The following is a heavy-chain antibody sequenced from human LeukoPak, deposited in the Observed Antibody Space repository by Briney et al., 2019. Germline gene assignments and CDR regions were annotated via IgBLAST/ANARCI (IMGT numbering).Heavy chain of an antibody. D-gene: IGHD6-19*01. Sequence: GGSLRLSCAASGFTFRNYGMHWVRQAPGKGLEWVALIWYDGSNKYYADSVKGRFTISRDNSKNMLYLQMNSLRTEDTAVYYCATLRSDSSGWYYFDYWDQGTLVTVSS. CDR2: IWYDGSNK. J-gene: IGHJ4*02. V-gene: IGHV3-30*02. CDR1: GFTFRNYG. CDR3: ATLRSDSSGWYYFDY.